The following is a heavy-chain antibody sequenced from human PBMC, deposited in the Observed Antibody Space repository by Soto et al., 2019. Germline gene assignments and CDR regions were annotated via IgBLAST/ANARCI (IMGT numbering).Heavy chain of an antibody. CDR1: GFTFSNAW. D-gene: IGHD2-8*01. V-gene: IGHV3-15*01. CDR3: TTRRIVPGGMDV. J-gene: IGHJ6*02. Sequence: EVQLAESGGGLVKPGGSLRLSCAASGFTFSNAWMSWVRQAPGKGLEWVGRIKSKTDGGTTDYAAPVKGRFTISRDDSKNTLYLQMNSLKTEDTVVYYCTTRRIVPGGMDVWGQGTTVTVSS. CDR2: IKSKTDGGTT.